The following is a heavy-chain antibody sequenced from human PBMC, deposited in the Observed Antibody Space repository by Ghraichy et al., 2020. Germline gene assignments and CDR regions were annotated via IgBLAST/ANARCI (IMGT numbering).Heavy chain of an antibody. J-gene: IGHJ6*02. Sequence: GESLNISCKGSGYSFTSYWIGWVRQMPGKGLEWMGIIYPGDSDTRYSPSFQGQVTISADKSISTAYLQWSSLKASDTAMYYCARQFEGLGSKYQLLWGYYYYGMDVWGQGTTVTVAS. D-gene: IGHD2-2*01. CDR1: GYSFTSYW. CDR3: ARQFEGLGSKYQLLWGYYYYGMDV. CDR2: IYPGDSDT. V-gene: IGHV5-51*01.